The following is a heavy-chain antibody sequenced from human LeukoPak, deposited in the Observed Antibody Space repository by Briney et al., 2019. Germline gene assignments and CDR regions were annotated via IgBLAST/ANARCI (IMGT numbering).Heavy chain of an antibody. D-gene: IGHD6-13*01. V-gene: IGHV4-59*01. Sequence: PSETLSLTCTVSGGSISSYYWSWIRQPPGQGLRWIGYIYYSGSTNYNPSLKSRVTISVDTSKNQFSLRLNSVTAADTAVYYCARGVSSSWYPIDYWGQGTLVTVSS. J-gene: IGHJ4*02. CDR1: GGSISSYY. CDR2: IYYSGST. CDR3: ARGVSSSWYPIDY.